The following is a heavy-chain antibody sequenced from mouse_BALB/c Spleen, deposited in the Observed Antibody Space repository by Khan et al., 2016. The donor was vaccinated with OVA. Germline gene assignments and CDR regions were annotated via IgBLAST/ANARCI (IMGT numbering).Heavy chain of an antibody. CDR2: IRNKANGYTT. CDR3: TRETVVDIYWYFDV. J-gene: IGHJ1*01. D-gene: IGHD1-1*01. Sequence: EVQLVESGGGSVQPGGSLRLSCATSGFTFTDYYMSWVRQPPGKALEWLGFIRNKANGYTTEYSASVKGRFTISRDNSHSVLYLQLNTLRAEDSAPYYCTRETVVDIYWYFDVWGAGTTVTVSS. V-gene: IGHV7-3*02. CDR1: GFTFTDYY.